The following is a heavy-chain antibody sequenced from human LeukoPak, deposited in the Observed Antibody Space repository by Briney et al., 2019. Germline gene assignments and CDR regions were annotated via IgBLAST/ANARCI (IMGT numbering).Heavy chain of an antibody. CDR1: GYTLTELS. D-gene: IGHD1-26*01. CDR2: FDPEDGET. V-gene: IGHV1-24*01. J-gene: IGHJ5*02. Sequence: ASVKVSCKVSGYTLTELSMHWVRQAPGKGLEGMGGFDPEDGETIYAQKFQGRVTMTEDTSTDTAYMELSSLRSEDTAVYYCATWALEWELLGVPHWFDPWGQGTLVTVSS. CDR3: ATWALEWELLGVPHWFDP.